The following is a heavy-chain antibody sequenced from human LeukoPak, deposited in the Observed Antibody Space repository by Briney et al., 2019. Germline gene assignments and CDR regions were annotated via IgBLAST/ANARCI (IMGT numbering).Heavy chain of an antibody. CDR1: GGSISSSSYY. Sequence: SETLSLTCTVSGGSISSSSYYWSWIRQPAGKGLEWIGRIYTSGSSNYNPSLKSRVTISVDTSKNQFSLKLSSVTAADTAVYYCARVGSNWSNDYWGQGTLVTVSS. CDR3: ARVGSNWSNDY. V-gene: IGHV4-61*02. D-gene: IGHD6-13*01. CDR2: IYTSGSS. J-gene: IGHJ4*02.